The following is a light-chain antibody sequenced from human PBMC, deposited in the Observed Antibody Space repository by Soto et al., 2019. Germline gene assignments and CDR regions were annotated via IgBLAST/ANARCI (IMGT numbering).Light chain of an antibody. J-gene: IGKJ4*01. CDR2: DTS. V-gene: IGKV3-15*01. CDR3: QQYNNWPLT. CDR1: QNVHRN. Sequence: EVVMTQSPATLSVSPGDGATLSCRASQNVHRNLAWYQQKPGQAPRLLIYDTSTRATDIPFRFSGGGSGTEFTLTISSLQSEDFAVYYCQQYNNWPLTFGGGTKVEIK.